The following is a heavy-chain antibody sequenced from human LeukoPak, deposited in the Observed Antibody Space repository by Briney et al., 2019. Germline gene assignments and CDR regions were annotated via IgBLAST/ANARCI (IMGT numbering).Heavy chain of an antibody. V-gene: IGHV3-48*04. CDR3: AREEVGCSSTSCYNYFDY. J-gene: IGHJ4*02. CDR2: ISSSGSTI. Sequence: GGSLRLSCAASGFTFSSYGMHWVRQAPGKWLEWVSYISSSGSTIYYADSVKGRFTISRDNAKNSLYLQMNSLRAEDTAVYYCAREEVGCSSTSCYNYFDYWGQGTLVTVSS. CDR1: GFTFSSYG. D-gene: IGHD2-2*02.